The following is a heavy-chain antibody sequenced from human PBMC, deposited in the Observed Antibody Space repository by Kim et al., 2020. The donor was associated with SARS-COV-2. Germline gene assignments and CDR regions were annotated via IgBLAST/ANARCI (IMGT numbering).Heavy chain of an antibody. Sequence: SGTRNSPTFQGQVTISAAKSISTAYLQWSSLKASDTAMYYCARHAEEFDYWGQGTLVTVSS. V-gene: IGHV5-51*01. CDR3: ARHAEEFDY. CDR2: SGT. J-gene: IGHJ4*02.